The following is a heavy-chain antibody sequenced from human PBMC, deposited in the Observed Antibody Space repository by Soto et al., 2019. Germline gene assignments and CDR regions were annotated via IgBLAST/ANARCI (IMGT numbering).Heavy chain of an antibody. J-gene: IGHJ4*02. Sequence: EVQLVESGGDLIKPGGSLRLSCAASGFTFTNAWMNWVRQAPGKGLEWVGRVKSKIDGGTADSAASVEGRFTISRXXXKNTVXXXXXXXXTEDTAVYYCARDYYTRFDYWGQGTLVTVSS. CDR3: ARDYYTRFDY. CDR1: GFTFTNAW. D-gene: IGHD1-26*01. CDR2: VKSKIDGGTA. V-gene: IGHV3-15*07.